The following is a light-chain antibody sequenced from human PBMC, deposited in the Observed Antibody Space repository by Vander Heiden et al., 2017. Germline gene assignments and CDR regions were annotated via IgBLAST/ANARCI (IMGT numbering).Light chain of an antibody. CDR2: AAS. CDR1: QSISSD. CDR3: QQSYSTPFT. Sequence: DIQLTQSPSSLSASVGDRVTITCRASQSISSDLNWYQQKTGKAPKLLIYAASSLQSGVPSRFSGSGSGTDFTLTISSLQPEDFATYYCQQSYSTPFTLGPGTKVDIK. V-gene: IGKV1-39*01. J-gene: IGKJ3*01.